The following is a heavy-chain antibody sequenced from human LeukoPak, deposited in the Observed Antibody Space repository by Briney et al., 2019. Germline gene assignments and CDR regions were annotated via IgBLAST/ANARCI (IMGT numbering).Heavy chain of an antibody. CDR1: GYSISSGYY. V-gene: IGHV3-48*01. D-gene: IGHD6-19*01. CDR3: ARDLGSYSSGWYMGFDY. Sequence: ETLFLTCTVSGYSISSGYYWGWVRQAPGKGLEWVSYISGTSNTIYYDDSVKGRFTVSRDNAKNSLYLQMNSLRAEDTAIYYCARDLGSYSSGWYMGFDYWGQGTLVTISS. J-gene: IGHJ4*02. CDR2: ISGTSNTI.